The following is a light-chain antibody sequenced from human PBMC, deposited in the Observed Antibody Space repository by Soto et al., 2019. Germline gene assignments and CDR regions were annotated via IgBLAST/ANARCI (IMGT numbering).Light chain of an antibody. CDR2: DAS. CDR3: QQRIDWPLT. J-gene: IGKJ4*01. CDR1: QSIRTY. Sequence: EIVLTQSPATLSLSPGEGATLSCRASQSIRTYLGWYQQKPGQAPRLLIYDASNRATGIPARVSGSGSGTDFTLTISSLEPEDFAVYYCQQRIDWPLTFGGGTKVEIK. V-gene: IGKV3-11*01.